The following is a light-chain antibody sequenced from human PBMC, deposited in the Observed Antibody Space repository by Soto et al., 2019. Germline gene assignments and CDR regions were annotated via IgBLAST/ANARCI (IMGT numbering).Light chain of an antibody. V-gene: IGLV2-14*01. CDR1: SSDVGGYNY. Sequence: QSALTQPASVSGSPGQSITISCTGTSSDVGGYNYVSWYQQHPGKAPKLMIYEVSNRPSGVSNRFSGSKSGNTASLTISGLQSEDEADYDCSSYTSSSTHWAFGGGTKVTVL. CDR2: EVS. J-gene: IGLJ3*02. CDR3: SSYTSSSTHWA.